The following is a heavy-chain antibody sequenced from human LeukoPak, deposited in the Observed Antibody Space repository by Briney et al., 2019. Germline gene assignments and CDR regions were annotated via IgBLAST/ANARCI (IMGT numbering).Heavy chain of an antibody. CDR1: GFTFSTYS. J-gene: IGHJ1*01. CDR2: IIISSRYI. Sequence: GPSLRPSRAASGFTFSTYSTNCVRHPPRNGMEWVSSIIISSRYIYHADSVKGRFTITRDNDKTSLYLEMNSVRAEDTAVYYCERHGDYGVRGFFQHWGQGTLVTVSS. CDR3: ERHGDYGVRGFFQH. V-gene: IGHV3-21*01. D-gene: IGHD4-17*01.